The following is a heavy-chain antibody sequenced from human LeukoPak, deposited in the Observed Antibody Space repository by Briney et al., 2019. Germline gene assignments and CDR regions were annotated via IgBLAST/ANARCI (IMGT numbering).Heavy chain of an antibody. CDR3: SRRFRA. CDR1: GLSVRDFE. V-gene: IGHV3-48*03. D-gene: IGHD5-24*01. J-gene: IGHJ5*02. Sequence: GGSLRLSCVGSGLSVRDFEMNWVRQAPGKGLEWVAHIRADGTTKWYADSVRGRFNIARDNARNSLFLQMNSLRAEDTATYYCSRRFRAWGQGILVTVSS. CDR2: IRADGTTK.